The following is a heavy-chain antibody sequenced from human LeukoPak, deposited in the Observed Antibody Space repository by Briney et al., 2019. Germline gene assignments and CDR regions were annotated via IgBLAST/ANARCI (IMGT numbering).Heavy chain of an antibody. CDR2: ISHNGST. V-gene: IGHV4-34*01. D-gene: IGHD3-22*01. CDR3: ARGPHTDYYDSSGFCYVFDY. J-gene: IGHJ4*02. Sequence: ETLSLTSPVYGGPFSGYYWSWIRQPPGKGQGWVGEISHNGSTNYNPSLKCRATISVDTSKNQFSLKLSSVTAADTAVYFCARGPHTDYYDSSGFCYVFDYWGQGTLVTVSS. CDR1: GGPFSGYY.